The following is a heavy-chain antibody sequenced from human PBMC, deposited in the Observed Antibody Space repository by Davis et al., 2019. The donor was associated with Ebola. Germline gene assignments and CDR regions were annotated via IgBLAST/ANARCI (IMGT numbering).Heavy chain of an antibody. CDR2: INAGNGNT. V-gene: IGHV1-3*01. Sequence: ASVKVSCKASGYTFTSYAMHWVRQAPGQRLEWMGWINAGNGNTKYSQKFQGRVTITRDTSASTAYMELSSLRSEDTAVYYCASRDIVLVPAASDHYYYGMDVWGQGTTVTVSS. CDR1: GYTFTSYA. J-gene: IGHJ6*02. D-gene: IGHD2-2*01. CDR3: ASRDIVLVPAASDHYYYGMDV.